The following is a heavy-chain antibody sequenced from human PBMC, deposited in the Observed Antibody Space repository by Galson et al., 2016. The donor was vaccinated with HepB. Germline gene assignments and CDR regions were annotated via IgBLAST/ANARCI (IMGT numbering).Heavy chain of an antibody. CDR2: IDPRDSYT. CDR1: GYSFATYW. V-gene: IGHV5-10-1*01. J-gene: IGHJ4*02. CDR3: ARGFGELSD. Sequence: QSGAEVKKPGESLRISCKGSGYSFATYWITWVRQMPGKGLEWMGRIDPRDSYTTYSPSFQGHVTISDGKSISTAYLQWSSLKASDTAIYYCARGFGELSDWGQGTLVTVSS. D-gene: IGHD3-10*01.